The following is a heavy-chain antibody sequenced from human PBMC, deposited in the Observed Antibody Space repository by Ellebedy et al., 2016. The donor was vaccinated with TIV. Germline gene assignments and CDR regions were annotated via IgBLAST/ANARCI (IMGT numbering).Heavy chain of an antibody. CDR1: GFTFSSYA. D-gene: IGHD5-24*01. J-gene: IGHJ3*02. Sequence: GESLKISXAASGFTFSSYAISWVRQAPGKGLEWVSVISGSGVSTYYADSVKGRFTISRDNSKNTLYLQMNSLRAEDTAVYFCARRYVEMAPPSEDAFDIWGQGTMVTVSS. CDR2: ISGSGVST. CDR3: ARRYVEMAPPSEDAFDI. V-gene: IGHV3-23*01.